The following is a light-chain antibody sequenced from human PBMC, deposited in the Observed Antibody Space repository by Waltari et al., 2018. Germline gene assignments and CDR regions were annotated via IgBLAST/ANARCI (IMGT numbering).Light chain of an antibody. CDR2: LGS. Sequence: DIVMTQSPLSLPVTPGEPASISCRSSQSLLHSNGYNYLDWYLQKPGQSPQLLIYLGSNRASGVPDRFSGSGSGTDFTLTISGLEPEDFAVYYCHHYGSSPLTFGGGTKVEIK. CDR1: QSLLHSNGYNY. J-gene: IGKJ4*01. V-gene: IGKV2-28*01. CDR3: HHYGSSPLT.